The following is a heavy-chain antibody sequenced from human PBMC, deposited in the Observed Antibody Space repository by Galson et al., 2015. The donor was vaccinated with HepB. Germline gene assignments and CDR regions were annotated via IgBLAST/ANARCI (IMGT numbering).Heavy chain of an antibody. CDR3: ARDLVKAGGYWYFDL. D-gene: IGHD2-8*02. Sequence: SVKVSCKASGYTFTSYGISWVRQAPGQGLEWMGWISAYNGNTNYAQKLQGRVTMTTDTSTSTAYMELRSLRSDDTAVYYCARDLVKAGGYWYFDLWGRGTLVTVSS. V-gene: IGHV1-18*04. CDR2: ISAYNGNT. CDR1: GYTFTSYG. J-gene: IGHJ2*01.